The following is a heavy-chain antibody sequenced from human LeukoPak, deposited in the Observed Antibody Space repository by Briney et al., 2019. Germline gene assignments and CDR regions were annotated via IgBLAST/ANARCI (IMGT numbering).Heavy chain of an antibody. Sequence: ASVKVSCKASGYTLTSYYMHWVRQAPGQGLEWMGIINPSGGSTSYAQKFQGRVTMARDTSTSTVYMELSSLRSEDTAVYYCARGDGSLVPWDAFDIWGQGTMVTVSS. D-gene: IGHD3-10*01. J-gene: IGHJ3*02. CDR1: GYTLTSYY. CDR3: ARGDGSLVPWDAFDI. CDR2: INPSGGST. V-gene: IGHV1-46*01.